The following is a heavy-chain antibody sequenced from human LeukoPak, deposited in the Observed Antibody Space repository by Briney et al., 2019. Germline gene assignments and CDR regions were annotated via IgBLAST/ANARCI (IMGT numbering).Heavy chain of an antibody. J-gene: IGHJ4*02. V-gene: IGHV3-30-3*01. CDR2: MSYDGSNK. Sequence: PGGSLRLSCAASGFTFGTFAMHWVRQAPGKGLEWVAVMSYDGSNKYYADSVKGRFTISSDNSKNTLYLQMNSLRSEDTAVYYCARRPTGDPKFDYWGQGTLVTVSS. CDR3: ARRPTGDPKFDY. CDR1: GFTFGTFA. D-gene: IGHD7-27*01.